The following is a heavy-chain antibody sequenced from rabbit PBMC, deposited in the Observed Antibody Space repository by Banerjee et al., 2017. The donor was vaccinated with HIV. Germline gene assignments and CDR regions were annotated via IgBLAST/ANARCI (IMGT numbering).Heavy chain of an antibody. CDR2: IYGGGSGST. V-gene: IGHV1S45*01. CDR3: ARRGVNGETYFNL. Sequence: LEESGGGLVQPEGSLALTCTASGFSSSSSYWMCWVRQAPGKGLEWIACIYGGGSGSTYYASWAKGRFTISKTSSTTVTLQMTSLTAADTATYFCARRGVNGETYFNLWGQGTLVTVS. D-gene: IGHD2-1*01. CDR1: GFSSSSSYW. J-gene: IGHJ4*01.